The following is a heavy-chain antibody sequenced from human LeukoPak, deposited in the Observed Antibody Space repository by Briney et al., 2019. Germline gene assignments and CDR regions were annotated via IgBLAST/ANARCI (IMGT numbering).Heavy chain of an antibody. J-gene: IGHJ5*02. CDR3: ARRDGSQGWFDP. V-gene: IGHV4-39*01. CDR1: AASISSSSYY. Sequence: KASETLSLTCTVSAASISSSSYYSGWIRQPPGKGLEWIGSIYYSGSTYYNPSLKSRVTISVDTSKNQFSLKLSSVTAADTAVYYCARRDGSQGWFDPWGEGTLVTVSS. D-gene: IGHD1-26*01. CDR2: IYYSGST.